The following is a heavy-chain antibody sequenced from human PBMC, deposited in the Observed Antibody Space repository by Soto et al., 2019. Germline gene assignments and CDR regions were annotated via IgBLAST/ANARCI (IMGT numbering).Heavy chain of an antibody. V-gene: IGHV2-5*02. CDR1: GFSLSTGGVG. Sequence: QITLMESGPTLVKPTQTLTLTCTFSGFSLSTGGVGVGWIRQPPGKALEWLALIYWDDDKRYSPSLRSRLTITQDTSKNQVFLKMTNMDPVDTATYYCTHSRCGGDCLQSYSSHYYYGMDVWGQGTTVTVSS. D-gene: IGHD2-21*02. CDR3: THSRCGGDCLQSYSSHYYYGMDV. CDR2: IYWDDDK. J-gene: IGHJ6*02.